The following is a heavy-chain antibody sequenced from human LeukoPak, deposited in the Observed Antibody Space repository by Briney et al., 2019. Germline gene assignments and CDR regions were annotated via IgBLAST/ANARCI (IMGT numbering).Heavy chain of an antibody. CDR1: GYTFTGYY. CDR3: AREGFGELIRRGTGWFDP. Sequence: GASVKVSCKASGYTFTGYYMHWVRQAPGQGLEWMGWINPNSGGTNYAQKFQGRVTMTRDTSISTAYMELSRLRSDDTAVYYCAREGFGELIRRGTGWFDPWGQGTLVTVSS. J-gene: IGHJ5*02. V-gene: IGHV1-2*02. D-gene: IGHD3-10*01. CDR2: INPNSGGT.